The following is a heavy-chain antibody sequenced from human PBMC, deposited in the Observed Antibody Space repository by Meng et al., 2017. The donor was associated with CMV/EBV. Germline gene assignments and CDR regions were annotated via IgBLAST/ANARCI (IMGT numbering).Heavy chain of an antibody. CDR3: ARIDYSSSYFAFDI. CDR2: INPNSGGT. Sequence: ASVTVSCKASGYTFTGYYMHWVRQAPGQGLEWMGWINPNSGGTNYAQKFQGRVTMTRDTSISTAYMELSRLRSDDTAVYYCARIDYSSSYFAFDIWGQGTMVTV. CDR1: GYTFTGYY. V-gene: IGHV1-2*02. J-gene: IGHJ3*02. D-gene: IGHD6-6*01.